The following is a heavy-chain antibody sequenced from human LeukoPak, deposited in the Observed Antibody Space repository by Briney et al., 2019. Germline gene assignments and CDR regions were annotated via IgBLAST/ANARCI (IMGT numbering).Heavy chain of an antibody. CDR3: ARHIVVVTATLYYYYYYMDV. Sequence: ASVKVSCKASGYTFTSYGISWVRQAPGQGLEWMGWISAYNGNTNYAQKLQGRVTMTTDTSTSTAYMELRSLRSDDTAVYYCARHIVVVTATLYYYYYYMDVWGKGTTVTVSS. V-gene: IGHV1-18*01. J-gene: IGHJ6*03. CDR1: GYTFTSYG. CDR2: ISAYNGNT. D-gene: IGHD2-21*02.